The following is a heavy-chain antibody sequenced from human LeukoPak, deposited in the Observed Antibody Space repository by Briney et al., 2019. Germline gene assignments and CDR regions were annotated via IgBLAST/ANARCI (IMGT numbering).Heavy chain of an antibody. CDR2: INSDGSST. Sequence: GGSLRLSCAASGFTFDDYAMHWVRQAPGKGLVWVSRINSDGSSTSYADSVKGRFTISRDNAKNTLYLQMNSLRVEDTAVYYCARSQMATIAAAGWGQGTLVTVSS. CDR3: ARSQMATIAAAG. V-gene: IGHV3-74*01. J-gene: IGHJ4*02. CDR1: GFTFDDYA. D-gene: IGHD6-13*01.